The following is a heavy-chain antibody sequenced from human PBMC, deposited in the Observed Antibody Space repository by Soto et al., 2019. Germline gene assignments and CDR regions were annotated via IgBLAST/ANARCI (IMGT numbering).Heavy chain of an antibody. J-gene: IGHJ6*02. Sequence: QVQLQQWGAGLLKPSETLSLTCAVYGGSFSGYYWSWIRQPPGKGLEWIGEINHSGSTNYNPSLKSRVTRSVDTCKNQFSLKLSSVTAADTAVYYCARDARLHWALDVWGQGTTVTVSS. D-gene: IGHD5-12*01. V-gene: IGHV4-34*01. CDR3: ARDARLHWALDV. CDR2: INHSGST. CDR1: GGSFSGYY.